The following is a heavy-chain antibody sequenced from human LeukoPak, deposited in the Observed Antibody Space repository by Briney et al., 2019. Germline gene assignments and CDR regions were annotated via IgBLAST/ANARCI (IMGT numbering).Heavy chain of an antibody. Sequence: ASVKVSCKASGYTFTGYYMHWVRQAPGQGLEWMGWINPNTGVTNYAQKFQGRVTLTRDTSIITAYMELTRLRSDDTAVYYCARDRTTVTTGYYGMDVRGQGTTVTVSS. CDR3: ARDRTTVTTGYYGMDV. CDR1: GYTFTGYY. D-gene: IGHD4-17*01. J-gene: IGHJ6*02. V-gene: IGHV1-2*02. CDR2: INPNTGVT.